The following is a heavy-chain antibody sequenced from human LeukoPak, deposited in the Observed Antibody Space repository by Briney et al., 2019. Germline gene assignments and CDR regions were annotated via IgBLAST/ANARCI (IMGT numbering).Heavy chain of an antibody. CDR3: AREGRLLWFGEQRADNWFDP. J-gene: IGHJ5*02. Sequence: SETLSLTCPVYGGSFRGYYWSWIRTPPGRGREWIGEINHSGSTNYNPSLKRRVTISVDTSKNQFSLKLSSVTGADTAVYYCAREGRLLWFGEQRADNWFDPWGQGTLVTVSS. CDR2: INHSGST. D-gene: IGHD3-10*01. V-gene: IGHV4-34*01. CDR1: GGSFRGYY.